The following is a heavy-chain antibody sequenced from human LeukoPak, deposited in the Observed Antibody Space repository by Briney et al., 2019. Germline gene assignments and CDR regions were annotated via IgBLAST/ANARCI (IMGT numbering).Heavy chain of an antibody. CDR3: ARGGMGTIGFDY. CDR1: GFNFHNFA. Sequence: GGSLRLSCEASGFNFHNFAMHWVRQAPGKGLEWVAVISNDERNKYYTDSVKGRFTISRDNSKSTVYLQMNSLRPEDTAVYFCARGGMGTIGFDYWGQGTLVTVSS. J-gene: IGHJ4*02. V-gene: IGHV3-30*04. D-gene: IGHD5-24*01. CDR2: ISNDERNK.